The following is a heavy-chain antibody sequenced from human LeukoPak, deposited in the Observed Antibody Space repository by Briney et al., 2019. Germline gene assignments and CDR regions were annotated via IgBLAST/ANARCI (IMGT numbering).Heavy chain of an antibody. Sequence: GESLMISCEVSGYRFSIYWIAWVRQAPGKGLEWMGGFDPEDGETIYAQKFQGRVTMTEDTSTDTAYMELSSLRSEDTAVYYCATGVGHNWFDPWGQGTLVTVSS. CDR2: FDPEDGET. CDR3: ATGVGHNWFDP. V-gene: IGHV1-24*01. CDR1: GYRFSIYW. D-gene: IGHD1-26*01. J-gene: IGHJ5*02.